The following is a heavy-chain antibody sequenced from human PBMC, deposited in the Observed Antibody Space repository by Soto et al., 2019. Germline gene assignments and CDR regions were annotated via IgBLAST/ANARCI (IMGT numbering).Heavy chain of an antibody. Sequence: QVQQVESGGGVVQPGRSLRLSCAASGFTFSSYGMHWVRQAPGKGLEWVAVIWYDGSNKYYADSVKGRFTISRDNSKNTLYLQMNSLRAEDTAVYYCARDMEYDYIWGSYRYPDYWGQGTLVTVSS. D-gene: IGHD3-16*02. J-gene: IGHJ4*02. V-gene: IGHV3-33*01. CDR1: GFTFSSYG. CDR2: IWYDGSNK. CDR3: ARDMEYDYIWGSYRYPDY.